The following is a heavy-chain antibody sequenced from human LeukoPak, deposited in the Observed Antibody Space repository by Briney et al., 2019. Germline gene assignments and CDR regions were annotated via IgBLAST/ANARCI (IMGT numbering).Heavy chain of an antibody. D-gene: IGHD6-13*01. V-gene: IGHV4-39*01. CDR3: ARLIAAAGIPLGY. Sequence: SETLSLTCTVSGGSISSSSYYWGWIRQPPGKGLEWIGSIYYSGSTYYNPSLKSRVTISVDTSKNQLSLKLSSVTAADTAVYYCARLIAAAGIPLGYWGQGTLVPVSS. CDR2: IYYSGST. CDR1: GGSISSSSYY. J-gene: IGHJ4*02.